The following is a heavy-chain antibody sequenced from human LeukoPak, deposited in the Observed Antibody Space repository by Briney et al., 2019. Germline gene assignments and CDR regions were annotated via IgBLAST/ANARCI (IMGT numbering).Heavy chain of an antibody. Sequence: GGSLRLSCAASGFTFTSYWMSWVRQAPGKGLEWVANIKQDGSEKYYVDSVKGRFTISRDNAKNSLYLQMDSLRAEDTAVYYCARTAAAHSLDYWGQGTLVTVSS. J-gene: IGHJ4*02. CDR3: ARTAAAHSLDY. V-gene: IGHV3-7*05. D-gene: IGHD6-13*01. CDR2: IKQDGSEK. CDR1: GFTFTSYW.